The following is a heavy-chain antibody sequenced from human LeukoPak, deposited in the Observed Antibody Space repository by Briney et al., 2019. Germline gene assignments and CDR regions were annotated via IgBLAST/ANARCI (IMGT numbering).Heavy chain of an antibody. J-gene: IGHJ4*02. CDR1: GGPFTSFG. CDR2: ISGYNGKT. Sequence: ASVRVSCKASGGPFTSFGISWVRQAPGQGLEWMGWISGYNGKTNYAQNLQGRVTMTTDTSKSTAYVELGSLRSDDMAVYYCARDRVYDYSNPRGFDYWGQGTLVTVS. V-gene: IGHV1-18*03. CDR3: ARDRVYDYSNPRGFDY. D-gene: IGHD4-11*01.